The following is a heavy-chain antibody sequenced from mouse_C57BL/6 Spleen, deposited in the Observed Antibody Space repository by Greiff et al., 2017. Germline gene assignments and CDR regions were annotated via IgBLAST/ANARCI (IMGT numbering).Heavy chain of an antibody. CDR1: GYTFTSYW. CDR2: INPSNGGT. Sequence: VQLQQSGTELVKPGASVKLSCKASGYTFTSYWMHWVKQRPGQGLEWIGNINPSNGGTNYNEKFKSKATLTVDKSSSTAYMQLSSLTSEDSAVYYCARFSSFITTVVDAMDYWGQGTSVTVSS. J-gene: IGHJ4*01. CDR3: ARFSSFITTVVDAMDY. D-gene: IGHD1-1*01. V-gene: IGHV1-53*01.